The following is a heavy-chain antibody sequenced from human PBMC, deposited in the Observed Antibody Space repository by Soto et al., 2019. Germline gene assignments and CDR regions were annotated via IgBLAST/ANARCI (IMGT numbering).Heavy chain of an antibody. CDR2: ISDDGNSQ. CDR3: AKDRYSSSPGHLEY. V-gene: IGHV3-30*18. D-gene: IGHD6-19*01. J-gene: IGHJ4*02. Sequence: QVQLVELGGGAVQPGRSLTLSCTASGLSLSNYGVHWVRQAPGKGLEWVAIISDDGNSQNYAGSVKGRFTISRDNFKNTVYLQMDRLRGDDTAVYYCAKDRYSSSPGHLEYWGQGTLVTVSS. CDR1: GLSLSNYG.